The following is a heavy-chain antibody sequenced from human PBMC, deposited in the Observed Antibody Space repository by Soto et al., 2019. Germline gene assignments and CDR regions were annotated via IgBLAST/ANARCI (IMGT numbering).Heavy chain of an antibody. J-gene: IGHJ4*02. V-gene: IGHV3-30*18. Sequence: PXGALLLTCQVSGFNFDNYGMHWVRQAPGKGLEWVAVITYDGSNKYYADSVKGRFTISRDNSKNTLSLHLNTLKPEDTAVYHCAKDRVGGTFYTPLGFWGQGTLVTVSS. CDR1: GFNFDNYG. D-gene: IGHD1-7*01. CDR3: AKDRVGGTFYTPLGF. CDR2: ITYDGSNK.